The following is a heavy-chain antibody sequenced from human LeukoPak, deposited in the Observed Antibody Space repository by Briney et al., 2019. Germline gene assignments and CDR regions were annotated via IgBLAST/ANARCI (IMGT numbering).Heavy chain of an antibody. CDR2: ISYDGNNE. V-gene: IGHV3-30*18. CDR3: AKGGGYYYDTSGYY. J-gene: IGHJ4*02. CDR1: GFTFSRYA. Sequence: PGGSLRLSCAASGFTFSRYAMHWVRHAPGKGLEWVVVISYDGNNEFYADSVKGRFIISRDNSKNTLYLQMNSLRAEDTAVYYCAKGGGYYYDTSGYYWGQGALVTVSS. D-gene: IGHD3-22*01.